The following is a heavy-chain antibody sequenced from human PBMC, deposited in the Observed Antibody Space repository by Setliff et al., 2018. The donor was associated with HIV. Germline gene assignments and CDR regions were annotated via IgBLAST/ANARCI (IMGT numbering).Heavy chain of an antibody. CDR1: GCTFRTYE. V-gene: IGHV3-48*03. Sequence: GGSLSLYCAASGCTFRTYEMSWVRQAPGKGREWVSFISSSGSTIYYAGSVKGRFTISRDNAKNSLYLQMNSLRAEDTAVYYCARYSMGEIAVAGPDYFDSWGPGTLVTVSS. D-gene: IGHD6-19*01. J-gene: IGHJ4*02. CDR2: ISSSGSTI. CDR3: ARYSMGEIAVAGPDYFDS.